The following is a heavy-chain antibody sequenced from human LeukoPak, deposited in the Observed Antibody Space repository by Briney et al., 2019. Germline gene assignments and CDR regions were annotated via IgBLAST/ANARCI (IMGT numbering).Heavy chain of an antibody. J-gene: IGHJ4*02. V-gene: IGHV1-18*01. Sequence: ASVKVSCKASGYTFTSYGISWVRQAPGQGLEWMGWISAYNGNTNYAQKLQGRVSMTTDTSTSTAYMELRSLRSDDTAVYYCARAYSSSWYRAFDYWGQGTLVTVSS. CDR2: ISAYNGNT. CDR1: GYTFTSYG. D-gene: IGHD6-13*01. CDR3: ARAYSSSWYRAFDY.